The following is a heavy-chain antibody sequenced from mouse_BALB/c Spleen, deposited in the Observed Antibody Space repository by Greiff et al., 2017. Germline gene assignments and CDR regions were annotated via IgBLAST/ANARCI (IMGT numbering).Heavy chain of an antibody. Sequence: EVQVVESGGDLVKPGGSLKLSCAASGFTFSSYGMSWVRQTPDKRLEWVATISSGGSYTYYPDSVKGRFTISRDNAKNTLYLQMSSLKSEDTAMYYCARHEAYRGYFDYWGQGTTLTVSS. CDR1: GFTFSSYG. CDR2: ISSGGSYT. D-gene: IGHD2-12*01. J-gene: IGHJ2*01. V-gene: IGHV5-6*01. CDR3: ARHEAYRGYFDY.